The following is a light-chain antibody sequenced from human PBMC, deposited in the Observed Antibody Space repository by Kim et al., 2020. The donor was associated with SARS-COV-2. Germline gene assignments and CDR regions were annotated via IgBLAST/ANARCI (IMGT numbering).Light chain of an antibody. Sequence: DIQMTQSPSSLSASVGDRLTITCQASQDITNSLNWYQQKSGKAPKLLIYDTSNLEAGVPSRFSGSGFGTDFTFIISSLQPEDIATYYCQQYDSLPLTFGGGTKVDIK. CDR3: QQYDSLPLT. J-gene: IGKJ4*01. CDR1: QDITNS. CDR2: DTS. V-gene: IGKV1-33*01.